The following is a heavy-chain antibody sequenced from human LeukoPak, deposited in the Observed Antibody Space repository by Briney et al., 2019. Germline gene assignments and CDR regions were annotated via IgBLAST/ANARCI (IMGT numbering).Heavy chain of an antibody. D-gene: IGHD6-13*01. Sequence: SETLSLTCSISGGSISGYYWSWIRQPPGEGLEWIGYVYYSGTTDYNPSLKSRVTISVDTSRNQLSLKLSSVTAADTAVYYCARQGGGSNSVFYSDYWGQGALVTVSS. CDR1: GGSISGYY. CDR2: VYYSGTT. V-gene: IGHV4-59*08. CDR3: ARQGGGSNSVFYSDY. J-gene: IGHJ4*02.